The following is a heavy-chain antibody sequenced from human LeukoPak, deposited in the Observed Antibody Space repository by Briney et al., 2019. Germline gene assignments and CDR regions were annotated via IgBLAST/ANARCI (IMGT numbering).Heavy chain of an antibody. J-gene: IGHJ4*02. V-gene: IGHV3-33*01. CDR3: ARDGGSGYYDSSGYYYGDYFDY. D-gene: IGHD3-22*01. Sequence: GGSLRLSCAASGFTFSSYGMHWVRQAPGKGLEWVAVIWYDGSNKYYADSVKGRYTISRDNSKNTLYLQMNSLRAEDTAVYYCARDGGSGYYDSSGYYYGDYFDYWGQGTLVTVSS. CDR1: GFTFSSYG. CDR2: IWYDGSNK.